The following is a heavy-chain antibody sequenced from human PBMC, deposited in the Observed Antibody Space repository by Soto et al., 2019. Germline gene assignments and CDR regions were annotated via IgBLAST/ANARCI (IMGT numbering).Heavy chain of an antibody. V-gene: IGHV4-59*01. D-gene: IGHD4-4*01. CDR3: AGGTDDYNGWYFDL. CDR2: IYYSGGP. CDR1: GGSISSYY. Sequence: SETLSLTCTVSGGSISSYYWSWIRQPPGKGLEWIGYIYYSGGPNYSPSLESRVTISEDTSKNQFTLKLSSVTAADTAIYYCAGGTDDYNGWYFDLWGRGTPVTVSS. J-gene: IGHJ2*01.